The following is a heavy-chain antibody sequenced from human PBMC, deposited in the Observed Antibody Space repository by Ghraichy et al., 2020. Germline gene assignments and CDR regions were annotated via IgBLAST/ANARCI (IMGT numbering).Heavy chain of an antibody. CDR3: ATDVGSGWFDY. CDR1: GFTFSSYW. CDR2: IKRDGSEK. J-gene: IGHJ4*02. D-gene: IGHD6-19*01. Sequence: GESLNISCAASGFTFSSYWMSWVRQAPGKGLEWVANIKRDGSEKNYVDSVKGRFTISRDNAKNSLYLQMNSLRAEDTAVYYCATDVGSGWFDYWGQGTLVTVSS. V-gene: IGHV3-7*01.